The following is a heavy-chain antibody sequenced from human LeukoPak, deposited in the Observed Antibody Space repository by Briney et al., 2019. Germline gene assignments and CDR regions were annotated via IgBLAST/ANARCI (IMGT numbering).Heavy chain of an antibody. Sequence: GGSLRLSCAASGFAFSSYSMNWVRQAPGKGLEWVSSISSNSSYIYYADSVKGRFTLSRDNAKNSLYLQMNSLRAEDTAVNYSATSSILEWLPYYSSYMDVWGTGTPVTVSS. CDR3: ATSSILEWLPYYSSYMDV. CDR1: GFAFSSYS. CDR2: ISSNSSYI. V-gene: IGHV3-21*01. J-gene: IGHJ6*03. D-gene: IGHD3-3*01.